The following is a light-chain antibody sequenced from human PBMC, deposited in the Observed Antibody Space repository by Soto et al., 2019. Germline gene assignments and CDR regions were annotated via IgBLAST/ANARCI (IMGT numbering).Light chain of an antibody. CDR3: SSFAGSNTI. Sequence: QSALTQPPSASGSPGQSVTISCTGTSSDIGGYNYVSWYQHHPGKGPKLMIYEVSKQTSGVPDRFSGSKSGNTASLTVSGLQAEDEADYYCSSFAGSNTIFGGGTKLTVL. CDR2: EVS. CDR1: SSDIGGYNY. V-gene: IGLV2-8*01. J-gene: IGLJ2*01.